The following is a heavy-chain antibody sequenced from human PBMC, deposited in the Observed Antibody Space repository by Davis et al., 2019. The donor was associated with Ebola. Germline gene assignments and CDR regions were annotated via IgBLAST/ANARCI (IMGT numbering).Heavy chain of an antibody. CDR1: GYTFTGYD. CDR2: MNPNSGST. V-gene: IGHV1-8*01. D-gene: IGHD1-1*01. Sequence: ASVKVSCKASGYTFTGYDINWVRQATGQGLEWMGWMNPNSGSTGYTQKFQGRVTMTTDTSTSTAYMEVGTLRSDDTAVYYCARAQFPTTSDHWGQGTLVTVSS. J-gene: IGHJ4*02. CDR3: ARAQFPTTSDH.